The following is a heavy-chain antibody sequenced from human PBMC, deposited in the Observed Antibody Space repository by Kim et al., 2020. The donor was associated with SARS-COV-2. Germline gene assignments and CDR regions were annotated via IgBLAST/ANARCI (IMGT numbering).Heavy chain of an antibody. CDR1: GFTFDDYG. CDR3: ARDSSGWYARGYFDY. V-gene: IGHV3-20*01. J-gene: IGHJ4*02. Sequence: GGSLRLSCAASGFTFDDYGMSWARQAPGKGLEWVSGINWNGGSTGYADSVKGRFTISRDNAKNSLYLQMNSLRAEDTALYHCARDSSGWYARGYFDYWGQGTLVTVSS. D-gene: IGHD6-19*01. CDR2: INWNGGST.